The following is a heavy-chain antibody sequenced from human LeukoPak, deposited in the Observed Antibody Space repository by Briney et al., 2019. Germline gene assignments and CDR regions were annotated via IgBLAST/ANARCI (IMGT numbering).Heavy chain of an antibody. Sequence: PGGSLRLSCAASGFTFSGSAMHWVRQASGKGLEWVGRIRSKANSYATAYAASVKGRFTISRDDSKNSLYLQMNSLKTEDTAVYYCARVTYGGNLHDAFDIWGQGTMVTVSS. D-gene: IGHD4-23*01. CDR3: ARVTYGGNLHDAFDI. V-gene: IGHV3-73*01. CDR1: GFTFSGSA. CDR2: IRSKANSYAT. J-gene: IGHJ3*02.